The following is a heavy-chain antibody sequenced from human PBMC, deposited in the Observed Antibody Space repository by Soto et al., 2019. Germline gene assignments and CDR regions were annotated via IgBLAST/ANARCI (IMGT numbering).Heavy chain of an antibody. Sequence: GGSLRLPCAASGFTFSSYAMNWVRQAPGKGLEWVSGISGAGGSTYYTDSVKGRFTISRDNSKNTRFLQMNSLRAEDTAIYYSPKDGEDIVEVEDERKAGMDVCGRGTTVTV. CDR3: PKDGEDIVEVEDERKAGMDV. CDR2: ISGAGGST. J-gene: IGHJ6*02. CDR1: GFTFSSYA. D-gene: IGHD2-15*01. V-gene: IGHV3-23*01.